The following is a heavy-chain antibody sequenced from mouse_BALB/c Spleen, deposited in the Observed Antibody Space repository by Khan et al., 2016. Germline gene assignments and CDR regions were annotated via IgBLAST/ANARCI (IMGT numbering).Heavy chain of an antibody. V-gene: IGHV1-87*01. Sequence: QVQLQQSGAELARPGASVKLSCKASGYTFTSYWMQWVKQRPGQGLEWIGAIYPGDGDTRYTQKFKGKATLTADKSSSTAYMQLSSLAPEDSAVYYCARGVPFDYWGQGTTLTVSS. J-gene: IGHJ2*01. D-gene: IGHD2-14*01. CDR2: IYPGDGDT. CDR1: GYTFTSYW. CDR3: ARGVPFDY.